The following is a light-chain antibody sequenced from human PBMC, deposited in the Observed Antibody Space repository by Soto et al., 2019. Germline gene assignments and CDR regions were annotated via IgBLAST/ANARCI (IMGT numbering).Light chain of an antibody. Sequence: QSVLTQSLSASASLGASVKLTCTLSSGHRTYAIAWHQQQPEKGPRYLMKLNSDGSHTKGDGIPDRFSGSSSGAERYLTISSLQSEDEADYYCQTWATGILVFGGGTKLTVL. J-gene: IGLJ3*02. CDR2: LNSDGSH. V-gene: IGLV4-69*01. CDR1: SGHRTYA. CDR3: QTWATGILV.